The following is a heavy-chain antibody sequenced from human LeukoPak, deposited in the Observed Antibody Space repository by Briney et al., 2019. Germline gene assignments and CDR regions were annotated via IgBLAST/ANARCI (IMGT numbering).Heavy chain of an antibody. Sequence: GGSLRLSCAASGFTFSNAWMSWVRQAPGKGLEWVSVIYSGGSTYYADSVKGRFTISRDSSKNTLYLQMNSLRAEDTAVYYCASSLKFSSSWLLFDYWGQGTLVTVSS. CDR2: IYSGGST. V-gene: IGHV3-53*01. J-gene: IGHJ4*02. D-gene: IGHD6-13*01. CDR1: GFTFSNAW. CDR3: ASSLKFSSSWLLFDY.